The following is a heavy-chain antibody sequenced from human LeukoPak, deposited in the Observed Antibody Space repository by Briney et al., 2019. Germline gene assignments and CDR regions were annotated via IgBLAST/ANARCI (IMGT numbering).Heavy chain of an antibody. D-gene: IGHD6-13*01. Sequence: SQTLSLTYTVSGGSISSGSFFWSWIRQPAGKGLEYIGRIYTSGSTSYKPSLKSRVTISEDTSKNQFSLNLSSVTAADTAVYYCARGVTAAGPYWYFDLWGRGTLVTVSS. CDR1: GGSISSGSFF. J-gene: IGHJ2*01. CDR2: IYTSGST. V-gene: IGHV4-61*02. CDR3: ARGVTAAGPYWYFDL.